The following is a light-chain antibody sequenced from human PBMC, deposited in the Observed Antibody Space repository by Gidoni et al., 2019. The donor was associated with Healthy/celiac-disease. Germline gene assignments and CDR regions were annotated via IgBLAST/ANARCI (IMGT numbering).Light chain of an antibody. CDR2: QDS. V-gene: IGLV3-1*01. CDR1: KLGDQY. CDR3: QAGRV. J-gene: IGLJ2*01. Sequence: SYELTQPPSVSVSPGQTASITSSGDKLGDQYACWYQQKPGPSPVLVSYQDSKRPSGIPERFSGSNSGNTATLTISGTQAMDEADYYWQAGRVFGGGTKLTVL.